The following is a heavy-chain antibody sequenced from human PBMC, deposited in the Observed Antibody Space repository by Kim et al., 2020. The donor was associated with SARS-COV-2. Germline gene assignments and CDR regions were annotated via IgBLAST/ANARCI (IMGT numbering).Heavy chain of an antibody. J-gene: IGHJ4*02. CDR3: ARGVTGGAADY. D-gene: IGHD3-16*01. Sequence: GGSLRLSCAASGFTFSNHAMHWVRQAPGQGLEWVAVIWYDGSNKYYANSVKGRFTISRDNSKNTLYLQMNSLRAEDTAVYYCARGVTGGAADYWGQGTLVTVSS. CDR2: IWYDGSNK. V-gene: IGHV3-33*01. CDR1: GFTFSNHA.